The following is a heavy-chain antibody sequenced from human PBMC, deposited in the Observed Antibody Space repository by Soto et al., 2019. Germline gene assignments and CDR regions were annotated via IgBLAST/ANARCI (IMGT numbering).Heavy chain of an antibody. V-gene: IGHV1-3*01. J-gene: IGHJ6*02. Sequence: GASVKVSCKASGYTFTSYAMHWVRQAPGQRLEWMGWINAGNGNTKYSQKFQGRVTITRDTSASTAYMELSSLRSEDTAVYYCARDTPDPGIVVVPAARPDGMDVWGQGTTVTVSS. CDR1: GYTFTSYA. CDR3: ARDTPDPGIVVVPAARPDGMDV. D-gene: IGHD2-2*01. CDR2: INAGNGNT.